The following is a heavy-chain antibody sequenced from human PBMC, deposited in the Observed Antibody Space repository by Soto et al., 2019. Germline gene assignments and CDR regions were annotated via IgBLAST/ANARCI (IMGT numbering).Heavy chain of an antibody. CDR1: GDSVNNDAYY. Sequence: QVQLQESGPGLMKPSETLSLTCTVCGDSVNNDAYYWSWIRQPPGKGLEWIGYIYHSGITYYNPSHRRRDIMSIDMSENQFSLRLISVTAADTAVYYCASLGIGWEFPFDHWGQGTLVNVSS. D-gene: IGHD1-26*01. V-gene: IGHV4-61*08. CDR2: IYHSGIT. J-gene: IGHJ4*02. CDR3: ASLGIGWEFPFDH.